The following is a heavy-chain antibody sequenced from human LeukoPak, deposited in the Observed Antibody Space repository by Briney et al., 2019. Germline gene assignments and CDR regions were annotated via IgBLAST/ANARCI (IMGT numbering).Heavy chain of an antibody. V-gene: IGHV3-21*01. D-gene: IGHD3-22*01. J-gene: IGHJ4*02. CDR1: GFTFSSYS. CDR3: ARAHYDSSGYYPLGDN. CDR2: ISSSSSYI. Sequence: PGGSLRLSCAASGFTFSSYSMNWVRQAPGKGLEWVSSISSSSSYIYYADSVKGRFTISRDNAKKSLYLQMNSLRAEDTAVYYCARAHYDSSGYYPLGDNWGQGTLVTVSS.